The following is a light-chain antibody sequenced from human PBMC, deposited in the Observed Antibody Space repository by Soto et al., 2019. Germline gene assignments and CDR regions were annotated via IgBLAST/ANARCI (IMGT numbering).Light chain of an antibody. CDR2: DAS. CDR1: QDIANY. Sequence: DLQMTQSPSSLSASVGDRVIITCQASQDIANYLNWYRQKPGKAPELLIYDASNLETGVPSRFTRSGSGTDFTFTISSLQPEDIATYYCQQYNNLPLTFGPGTKVDIK. J-gene: IGKJ3*01. CDR3: QQYNNLPLT. V-gene: IGKV1-33*01.